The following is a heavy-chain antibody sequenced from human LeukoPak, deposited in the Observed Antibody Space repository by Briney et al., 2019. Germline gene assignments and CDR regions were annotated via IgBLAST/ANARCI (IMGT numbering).Heavy chain of an antibody. J-gene: IGHJ6*03. Sequence: GGSLRLSCAASGFTFSSYGMHWVRQAPGKGLEWVAFIRYDGSNKYYADSVKGRFTISRDNSKNSLDLQMTSLRAEDTAVYYCARVMEYYYYYMDVWGKGTTVTISS. CDR3: ARVMEYYYYYMDV. D-gene: IGHD3-10*01. CDR2: IRYDGSNK. V-gene: IGHV3-30*02. CDR1: GFTFSSYG.